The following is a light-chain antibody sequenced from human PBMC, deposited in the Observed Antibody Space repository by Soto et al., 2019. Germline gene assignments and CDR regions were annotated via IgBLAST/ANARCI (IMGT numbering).Light chain of an antibody. Sequence: DIQMTQSPSSLSASVGDRVTITCRASQSISSYLNWYQQKPGKAPKLLIYAASSLQSGVPSRFSGSGSGTDFTLTISSLQPEDIATYFCQEYDNLPPRLTFGGGTKV. J-gene: IGKJ4*01. V-gene: IGKV1-39*01. CDR1: QSISSY. CDR3: QEYDNLPPRLT. CDR2: AAS.